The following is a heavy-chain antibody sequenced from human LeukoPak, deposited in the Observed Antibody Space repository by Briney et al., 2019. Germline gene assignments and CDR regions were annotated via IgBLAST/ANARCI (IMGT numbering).Heavy chain of an antibody. J-gene: IGHJ3*02. CDR2: ISSSSSTI. CDR3: ARDGKLRAFDI. Sequence: PGGSLRLSCAASGFTFSSYSMNWVRQAPGKGLEWVSYISSSSSTIYYADSVKGRFTISRDNAKNSLYLQMNSLRAEDTAVYYCARDGKLRAFDIWGQGTMVTVSS. CDR1: GFTFSSYS. V-gene: IGHV3-48*01. D-gene: IGHD1-1*01.